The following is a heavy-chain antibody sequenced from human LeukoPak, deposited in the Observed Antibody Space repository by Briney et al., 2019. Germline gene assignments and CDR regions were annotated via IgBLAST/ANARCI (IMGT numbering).Heavy chain of an antibody. D-gene: IGHD3-10*01. CDR1: GYTFTGYY. CDR3: ARYGSGSPTGDYYYYGMDV. Sequence: ASVKVSCKASGYTFTGYYMHWVRQASGQGLEWMGWINPNSGGTNYAQKFQGRVTMTRDTSISTAYMELSRLRSDDTAVYYCARYGSGSPTGDYYYYGMDVWGQGTTVTVSS. V-gene: IGHV1-2*02. J-gene: IGHJ6*02. CDR2: INPNSGGT.